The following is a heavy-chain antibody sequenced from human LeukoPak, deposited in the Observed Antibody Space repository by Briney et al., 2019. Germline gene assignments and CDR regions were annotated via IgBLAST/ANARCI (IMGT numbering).Heavy chain of an antibody. CDR1: GGSFSCYY. V-gene: IGHV4-34*01. CDR3: ASNAFVRGSYYAFDI. Sequence: PSETLSLTCAVYGGSFSCYYWSWIRQPPGKGLEWIGEINHSGSTNYNPSLKSRVTISVDTSKNQFSLKLSSVTAADTAVYYCASNAFVRGSYYAFDIWGQGTMVTVSS. D-gene: IGHD1-26*01. CDR2: INHSGST. J-gene: IGHJ3*02.